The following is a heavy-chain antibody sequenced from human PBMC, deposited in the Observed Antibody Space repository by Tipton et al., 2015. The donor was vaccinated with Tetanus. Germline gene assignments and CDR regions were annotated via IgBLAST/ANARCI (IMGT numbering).Heavy chain of an antibody. CDR1: GGSINPYY. CDR3: ARDHRLSASYAGWFDP. J-gene: IGHJ5*02. V-gene: IGHV4-59*01. CDR2: VYSSGST. D-gene: IGHD1-26*01. Sequence: TLSLTCTVSGGSINPYYWSWIRQPPGKGLEWIGNVYSSGSTYYNPSLKGRVTISVDTSTTQFSLRLNSVTAADTAIYYCARDHRLSASYAGWFDPWGQGIVVTVSS.